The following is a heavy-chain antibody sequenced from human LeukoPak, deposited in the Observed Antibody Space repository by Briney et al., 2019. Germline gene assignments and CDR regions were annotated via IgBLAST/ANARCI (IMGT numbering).Heavy chain of an antibody. J-gene: IGHJ4*02. Sequence: PGRSLRLSCAASGSTFSSYGMHWVRQAPGKGLEWVAVISYDGSNKYYADSVKGRFTISRDNSKNTLYLQMNSLRAEDTAVYYCAKDGVNWNSFDYWGQGTLVTVSS. CDR2: ISYDGSNK. CDR3: AKDGVNWNSFDY. V-gene: IGHV3-30*18. D-gene: IGHD1-20*01. CDR1: GSTFSSYG.